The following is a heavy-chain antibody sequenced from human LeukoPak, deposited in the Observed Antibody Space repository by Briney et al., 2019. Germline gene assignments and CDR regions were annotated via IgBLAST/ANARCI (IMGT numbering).Heavy chain of an antibody. CDR2: INHSGST. CDR1: GGSFSGYY. D-gene: IGHD3-3*01. J-gene: IGHJ4*02. V-gene: IGHV4-34*01. Sequence: SETLSLTCAVYGGSFSGYYWSWIRQPPGKGLEWIGEINHSGSTNYNPSLKSRVTISVDTSKNQFSLKLSSVTAADTAVYYCARRFFWSGYYAYWGRGTLVTVSS. CDR3: ARRFFWSGYYAY.